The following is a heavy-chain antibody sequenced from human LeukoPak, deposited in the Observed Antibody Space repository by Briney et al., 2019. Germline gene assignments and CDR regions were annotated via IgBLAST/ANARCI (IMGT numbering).Heavy chain of an antibody. J-gene: IGHJ2*01. D-gene: IGHD6-13*01. CDR2: IYYSGST. CDR1: GVSISSYY. CDR3: ARVYYSSSYDYWYFDL. Sequence: NASETLSLTCTVSGVSISSYYWGWLRQPPGKGLEWVGYIYYSGSTNYNPSLKSRVTISVDTSKNQFSLKLSSVTAADTAVYYCARVYYSSSYDYWYFDLWGRGTLVTVSS. V-gene: IGHV4-59*01.